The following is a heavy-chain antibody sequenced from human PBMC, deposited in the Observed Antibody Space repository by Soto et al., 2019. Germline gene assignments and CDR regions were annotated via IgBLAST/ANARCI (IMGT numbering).Heavy chain of an antibody. CDR2: INPNSGGT. D-gene: IGHD3-22*01. CDR1: GYTFTGYY. J-gene: IGHJ6*02. Sequence: ASVKVSCKASGYTFTGYYMHWVRQAPGQGLEWMGWINPNSGGTNYAQKFQGWVTMTRDTSISTAYMELSRLRSDDTAVYYCARDVRNHYYDSCGYYYNYYYYGMDVWAQGTTVTVSS. V-gene: IGHV1-2*04. CDR3: ARDVRNHYYDSCGYYYNYYYYGMDV.